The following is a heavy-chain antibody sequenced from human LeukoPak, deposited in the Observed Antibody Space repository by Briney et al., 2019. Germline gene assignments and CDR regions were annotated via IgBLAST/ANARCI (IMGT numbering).Heavy chain of an antibody. CDR2: IYYSGST. D-gene: IGHD5-24*01. CDR1: GGSISSYY. V-gene: IGHV4-59*01. CDR3: ARDRSVRDGYLIFDY. J-gene: IGHJ4*02. Sequence: SETLSLTCTVSGGSISSYYWSWIRQPPGKGLEWIGYIYYSGSTNYNPSLKSRVTISVDTSKNQFPLKLSSVTAADTAVYYCARDRSVRDGYLIFDYWGQGTLVTVSS.